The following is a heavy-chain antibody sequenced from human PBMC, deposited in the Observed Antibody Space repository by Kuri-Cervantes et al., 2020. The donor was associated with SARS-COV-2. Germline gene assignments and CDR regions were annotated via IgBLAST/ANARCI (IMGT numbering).Heavy chain of an antibody. Sequence: SETLSLTCTVSGGSVSSGSYYWSWIRQPPGKGLEWIGYIYYSGSTNYNPSLKSRVTMSVDTSKNQFSLKLSSVTAADTAVYYCARWDSYYDILTGYYPTGYFDLWGRGTLVTVSS. V-gene: IGHV4-61*01. D-gene: IGHD3-9*01. J-gene: IGHJ2*01. CDR1: GGSVSSGSYY. CDR3: ARWDSYYDILTGYYPTGYFDL. CDR2: IYYSGST.